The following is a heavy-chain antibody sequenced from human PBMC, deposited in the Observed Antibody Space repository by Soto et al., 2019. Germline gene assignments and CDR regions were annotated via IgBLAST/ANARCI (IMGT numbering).Heavy chain of an antibody. J-gene: IGHJ6*02. CDR2: IYYSGRT. CDR3: ARDLRFQGHDYADYLGYGMDV. CDR1: GGSISTYY. V-gene: IGHV4-59*01. Sequence: PSETLSLTCTVSGGSISTYYWSCIRQPPRKGLERIGFIYYSGRTSYNPSLKSRVTISVDTSKNQFSLNLSSVTAADTAVYYCARDLRFQGHDYADYLGYGMDVWGQGTTVTVSS. D-gene: IGHD4-17*01.